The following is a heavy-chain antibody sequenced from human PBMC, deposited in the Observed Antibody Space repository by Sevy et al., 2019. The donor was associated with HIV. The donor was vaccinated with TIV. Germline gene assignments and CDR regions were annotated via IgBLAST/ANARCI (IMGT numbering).Heavy chain of an antibody. Sequence: GGSLRLSCAASGFTFSNAWMSWVRQAPGKGLEWVGRIKSKTDGGTTDYAAPVKGRFTISRDDSKNTLYLQMNSLKTEDTAVYYCTTMGGRIAAINIWGTTRRTGFFDYWGQGTLVTVSS. CDR1: GFTFSNAW. CDR2: IKSKTDGGTT. J-gene: IGHJ4*02. V-gene: IGHV3-15*01. CDR3: TTMGGRIAAINIWGTTRRTGFFDY. D-gene: IGHD6-6*01.